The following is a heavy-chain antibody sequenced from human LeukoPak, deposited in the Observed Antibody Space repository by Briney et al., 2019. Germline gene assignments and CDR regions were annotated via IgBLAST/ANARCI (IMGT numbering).Heavy chain of an antibody. CDR3: ARDRGGNAPFDY. V-gene: IGHV1-46*01. D-gene: IGHD3-10*01. J-gene: IGHJ4*02. CDR2: INPSGGST. CDR1: GYTFTSYY. Sequence: ASVKVSCKASGYTFTSYYMHWVRQAPGQGLEWMGIINPSGGSTSYAQKSQGRVTMTRDTSTSTVYMELSSLRSEDTAVYYCARDRGGNAPFDYWGQGTLVTVSS.